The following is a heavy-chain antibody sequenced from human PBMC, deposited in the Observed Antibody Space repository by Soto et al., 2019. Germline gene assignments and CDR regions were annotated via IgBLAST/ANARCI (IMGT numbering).Heavy chain of an antibody. CDR3: AREHDDSSGYYFDY. Sequence: QITLKESGPTLVKPTQTLTLTCTFSGLSLSTSGVGVGWIRQPPGKALEWLALIYWNDDKRYSPSLKSRLTITKDTSKNHVVLTMTNMDPVDTATYYCAREHDDSSGYYFDYWGQGTLVTVSS. CDR1: GLSLSTSGVG. D-gene: IGHD3-22*01. J-gene: IGHJ4*02. CDR2: IYWNDDK. V-gene: IGHV2-5*01.